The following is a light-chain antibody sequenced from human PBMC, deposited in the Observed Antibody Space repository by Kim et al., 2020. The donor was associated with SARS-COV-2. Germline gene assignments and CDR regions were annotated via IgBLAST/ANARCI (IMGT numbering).Light chain of an antibody. CDR1: SSNIGSNY. CDR3: AVWDDSLSGVV. CDR2: RNN. V-gene: IGLV1-47*01. Sequence: ELTQPPSASGIPGQRVTISCSGSSSNIGSNYVYWYQQLPGTAPKLLIYRNNQRPSGVPDRFSGSESGTSASLAISGLRSEDEADYYCAVWDDSLSGVVFGGGTQLTVL. J-gene: IGLJ2*01.